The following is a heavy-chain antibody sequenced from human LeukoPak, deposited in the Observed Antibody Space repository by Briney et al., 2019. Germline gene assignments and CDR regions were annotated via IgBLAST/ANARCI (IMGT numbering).Heavy chain of an antibody. CDR1: GFTFSSYS. CDR3: ARAFPVKTYDY. J-gene: IGHJ4*02. CDR2: ISSSSSYI. V-gene: IGHV3-21*01. Sequence: NPGGSLRLSCAASGFTFSSYSMNWVRRAPGKGLEWVSSISSSSSYIYYADSVKGRFTISRDNAKNSLYLQMNSLRAEDTAVYYCARAFPVKTYDYWGQGTLVTVSS.